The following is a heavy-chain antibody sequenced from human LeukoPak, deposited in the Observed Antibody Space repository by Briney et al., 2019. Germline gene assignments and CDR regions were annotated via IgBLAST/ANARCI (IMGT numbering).Heavy chain of an antibody. CDR2: ISSSSTYI. J-gene: IGHJ6*04. CDR1: GFTFNSYN. CDR3: ARGYYYGLDV. V-gene: IGHV3-21*01. D-gene: IGHD1-14*01. Sequence: GGSLRLFCAASGFTFNSYNMNWVRQAPGKGLEWVSSISSSSTYIYYADSVKGRFTIYRDNAEHSLYLQMNSLRAEDTAVYYCARGYYYGLDVWGKGTTVIVSS.